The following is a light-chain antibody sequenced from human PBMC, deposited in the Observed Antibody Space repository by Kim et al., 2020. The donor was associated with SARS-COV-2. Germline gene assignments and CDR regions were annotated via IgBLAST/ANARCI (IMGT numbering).Light chain of an antibody. CDR2: DAS. V-gene: IGKV3-15*01. J-gene: IGKJ4*01. CDR3: QQYNTWRSLT. Sequence: IVMSQSPVTLSVSPGEGATLSCTASQPVGSNLAWYQQKPGQTPRLLIHDASIRDSGIPARFSGSGSGTDFTLTISSLQSEDFAVYYCQQYNTWRSLTFGGGTKVDIK. CDR1: QPVGSN.